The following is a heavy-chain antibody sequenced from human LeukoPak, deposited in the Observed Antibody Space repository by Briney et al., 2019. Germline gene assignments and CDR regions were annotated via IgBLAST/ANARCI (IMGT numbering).Heavy chain of an antibody. CDR1: GFTFNNYG. J-gene: IGHJ4*02. CDR3: AKGPLRGTAAAIDY. CDR2: ISYDGRNK. V-gene: IGHV3-30*18. Sequence: PGKSLRLSCAASGFTFNNYGVRWVRQAPGKGLEWVAVISYDGRNKHYPDSVKGRFTISRDISTDTLWLQMDSLRTEDTAVYYCAKGPLRGTAAAIDYWGQGTLVTVSS. D-gene: IGHD2-2*01.